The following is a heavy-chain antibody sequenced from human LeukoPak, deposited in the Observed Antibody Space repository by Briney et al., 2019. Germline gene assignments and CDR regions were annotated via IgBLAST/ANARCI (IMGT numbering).Heavy chain of an antibody. Sequence: ASVKVSCKASGYTFTSYGISWVRQAPGQGLEGMGWISAYNGNTNYAQKLQGRVTMTTETSTSTAYMELRSLRSDDTAVYYCARAYYYDSSGYYPPFLWFDPWGQGTLVTVSS. CDR3: ARAYYYDSSGYYPPFLWFDP. J-gene: IGHJ5*02. CDR1: GYTFTSYG. V-gene: IGHV1-18*01. CDR2: ISAYNGNT. D-gene: IGHD3-22*01.